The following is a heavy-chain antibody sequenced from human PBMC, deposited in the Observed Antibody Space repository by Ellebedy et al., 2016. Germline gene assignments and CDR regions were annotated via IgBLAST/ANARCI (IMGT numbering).Heavy chain of an antibody. Sequence: SETLSLTCTVSGGSISSYYWSWIRQPPGKGLEWIGYIYYSGSTNYNPSLKSRVTISLDTSKNQFSLNLGSVPAADTAVYYCARDGGGGAAGYWGQGTLVTVSS. D-gene: IGHD3-16*01. J-gene: IGHJ4*02. CDR1: GGSISSYY. CDR2: IYYSGST. V-gene: IGHV4-59*01. CDR3: ARDGGGGAAGY.